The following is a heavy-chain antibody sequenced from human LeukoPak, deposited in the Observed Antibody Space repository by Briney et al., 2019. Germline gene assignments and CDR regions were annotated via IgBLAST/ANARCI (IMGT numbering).Heavy chain of an antibody. Sequence: PGGSLRLSCAASGFTSSSYEMSWVRQAPGKGLEWVSYISSSGSTIYYADSVKGRFTISRDNAKNSLYLQMNSLRAEDTAVYYCARDVTPSAVTTGTGFDYWGQGTLVTVSS. CDR1: GFTSSSYE. V-gene: IGHV3-48*03. CDR2: ISSSGSTI. CDR3: ARDVTPSAVTTGTGFDY. J-gene: IGHJ4*02. D-gene: IGHD4-17*01.